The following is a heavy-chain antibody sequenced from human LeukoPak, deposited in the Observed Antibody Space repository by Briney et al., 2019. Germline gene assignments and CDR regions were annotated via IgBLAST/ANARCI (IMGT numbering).Heavy chain of an antibody. V-gene: IGHV3-11*01. CDR2: VSQSRTTI. CDR3: AREGHTYGSDY. D-gene: IGHD3-16*01. Sequence: GGSLRLSCAASGFTFSDYYMSWVRQAPGKGLEWISYVSQSRTTIYSPESVKVRFPISSHNANTSLYLPMHSLRADDTAIYYCAREGHTYGSDYWGQGTLVTVSS. CDR1: GFTFSDYY. J-gene: IGHJ4*02.